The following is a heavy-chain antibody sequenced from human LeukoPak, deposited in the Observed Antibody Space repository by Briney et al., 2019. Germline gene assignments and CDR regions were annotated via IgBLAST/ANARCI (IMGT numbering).Heavy chain of an antibody. CDR1: GFTFSDYY. D-gene: IGHD3-22*01. CDR2: ISSSGSTI. V-gene: IGHV3-11*04. J-gene: IGHJ4*02. CDR3: ARERDANYYDSSGYYSIRDY. Sequence: GGSLRLSCAASGFTFSDYYMSWIRQAPGKGLEWVSYISSSGSTIYYADSVKGRFTISRDNAKNSLHLQMNSLRAEDTAVYYCARERDANYYDSSGYYSIRDYWGQGTLVTVSS.